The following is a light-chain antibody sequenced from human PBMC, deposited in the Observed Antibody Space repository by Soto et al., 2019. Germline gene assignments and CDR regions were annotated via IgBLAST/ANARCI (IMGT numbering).Light chain of an antibody. CDR1: QSIRNY. Sequence: DIQMTQSPSSLSASVGDRVTITCRTTQSIRNYLNWYQQKPGKAPKFLIYAASGLQCGVPSGFRARGSGTDFTLTISSLQPEDFAAYYCQQTFSVPATFGKGTKVE. CDR3: QQTFSVPAT. CDR2: AAS. J-gene: IGKJ1*01. V-gene: IGKV1-39*01.